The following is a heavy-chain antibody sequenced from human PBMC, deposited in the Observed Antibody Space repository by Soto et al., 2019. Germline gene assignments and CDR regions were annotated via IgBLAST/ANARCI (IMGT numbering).Heavy chain of an antibody. V-gene: IGHV3-30*18. J-gene: IGHJ4*02. CDR2: ISYDGSNK. Sequence: VQLLESGAGLVQPGGSLRLSCAASGFIFRNYAMSWVRQAPGKGLEWVAVISYDGSNKYYADSVKGRFTISRDNSKNTLYLQMNSLRAEDTAVYYCAKGARYCSGGSCALEGYWGQGTLVTVSS. CDR3: AKGARYCSGGSCALEGY. D-gene: IGHD2-15*01. CDR1: GFIFRNYA.